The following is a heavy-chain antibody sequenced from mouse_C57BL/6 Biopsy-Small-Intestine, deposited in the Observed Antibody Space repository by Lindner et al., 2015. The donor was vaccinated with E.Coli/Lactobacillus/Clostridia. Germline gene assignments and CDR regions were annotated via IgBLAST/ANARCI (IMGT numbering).Heavy chain of an antibody. CDR2: IDPYNDGT. CDR1: GYTFTNYI. Sequence: VQLQESGPELVKPGASVKMSCKTSGYTFTNYIMHWVKQKPGQGLEWIGYIDPYNDGTKYNEKFKGKATLTSDKSSSTAYMELSSLTSEDSAVYYCARSYYSNYGYFDFWGQGTTLTVSS. J-gene: IGHJ2*01. CDR3: ARSYYSNYGYFDF. V-gene: IGHV1-14*01. D-gene: IGHD2-5*01.